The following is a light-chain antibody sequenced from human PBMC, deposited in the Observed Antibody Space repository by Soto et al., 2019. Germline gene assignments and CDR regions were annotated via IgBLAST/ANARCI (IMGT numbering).Light chain of an antibody. J-gene: IGKJ3*01. CDR2: GTS. Sequence: EIVFTQSPATLSVSPGERATLSCRASQSVSSSYLAWYQQKPGQAPRLLIYGTSSRATGIPDRFSGSGSGTDFTLTISRLEPEDFAVYYCQQYGSSPQTFGPGTKVDIK. CDR1: QSVSSSY. V-gene: IGKV3-20*01. CDR3: QQYGSSPQT.